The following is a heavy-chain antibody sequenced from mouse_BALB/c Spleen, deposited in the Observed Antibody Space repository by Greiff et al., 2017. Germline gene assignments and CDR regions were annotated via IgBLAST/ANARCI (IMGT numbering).Heavy chain of an antibody. J-gene: IGHJ3*01. Sequence: QVQLQQSGAELVRPGTSVKVSCKASGYAFTNYLIEWVKQRPGQGLEWIGVINPGSGGTNYNEKFKGKATLTADKSSSTAYMQLSSLTSDDSAVYFCARSGSSGYVSPFAYWGQGTLVTVSA. V-gene: IGHV1-54*01. CDR3: ARSGSSGYVSPFAY. D-gene: IGHD3-1*01. CDR2: INPGSGGT. CDR1: GYAFTNYL.